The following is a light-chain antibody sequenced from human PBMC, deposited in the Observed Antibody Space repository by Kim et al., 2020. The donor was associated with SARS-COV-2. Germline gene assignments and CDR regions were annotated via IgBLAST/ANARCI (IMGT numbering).Light chain of an antibody. V-gene: IGLV3-21*04. Sequence: SYELTQPPSVSVAPGKTATMTCGGNNIGSKTVQWYQQKPGQAPVLVISYNSDRPSRIPERFSGSNSGNTATLTVSRVEAGDGADFYCQGGDGSGAPAGV. CDR2: YNS. J-gene: IGLJ3*02. CDR1: NIGSKT. CDR3: QGGDGSGAPAGV.